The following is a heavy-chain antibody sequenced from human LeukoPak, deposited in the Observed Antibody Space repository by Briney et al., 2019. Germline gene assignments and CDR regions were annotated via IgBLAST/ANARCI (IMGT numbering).Heavy chain of an antibody. D-gene: IGHD2-21*02. Sequence: GRSLRLSCAASGFTFSSYGMHWVRQAPGKGLEWVAVISYDGSNKYYADSVKGRFTISRDNSKNTLYLRMNSLRAEDTAVYYCAKDLGVVTAILNYWGQGTLVTVSS. CDR2: ISYDGSNK. CDR3: AKDLGVVTAILNY. CDR1: GFTFSSYG. J-gene: IGHJ4*02. V-gene: IGHV3-30*18.